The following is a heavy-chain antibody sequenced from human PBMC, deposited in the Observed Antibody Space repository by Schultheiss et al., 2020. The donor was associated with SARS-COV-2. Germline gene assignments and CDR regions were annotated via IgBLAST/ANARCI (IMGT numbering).Heavy chain of an antibody. CDR1: GFTFSSYS. CDR2: ISSSSSTI. V-gene: IGHV3-48*04. Sequence: GGSLRLSCAASGFTFSSYSMNWVRQAPGKGLEWVSYISSSSSTIYYADSVKGRFTISRDNAKNSLYLQMNSLRAEDTAVYYCARQVYDSSGYYYPFDYWGQGTLVTVSS. J-gene: IGHJ4*02. D-gene: IGHD3-22*01. CDR3: ARQVYDSSGYYYPFDY.